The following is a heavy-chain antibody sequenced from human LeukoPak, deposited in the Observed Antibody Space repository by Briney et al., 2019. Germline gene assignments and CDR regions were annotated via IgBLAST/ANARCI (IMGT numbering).Heavy chain of an antibody. CDR3: TRDRNEENYYDTLFDY. CDR1: GFTFGDYA. CDR2: IRSKAYGGTT. Sequence: GGSLRLSCTASGFTFGDYAMSWFRQAPGKGLEWVGFIRSKAYGGTTEYAASVKGRFTISRDDSKSIAYLQMNSLKTEDTAVYYCTRDRNEENYYDTLFDYWGQGTLVTVSS. V-gene: IGHV3-49*03. D-gene: IGHD3-22*01. J-gene: IGHJ4*02.